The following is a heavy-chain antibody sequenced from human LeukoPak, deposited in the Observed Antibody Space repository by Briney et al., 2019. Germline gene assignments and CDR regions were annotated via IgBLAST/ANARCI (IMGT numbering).Heavy chain of an antibody. CDR3: AKDRTVGASYWYFDL. J-gene: IGHJ2*01. CDR2: ISGSGGST. V-gene: IGHV3-23*01. D-gene: IGHD1-26*01. Sequence: GGSLRLSCAASGFTFSSYAMSWVRQAPGKGLEWVSAISGSGGSTYYADSVKGRFTISRDNSKNTLFLQTNSMRPEDTAVYYCAKDRTVGASYWYFDLWGRGTLVTVSS. CDR1: GFTFSSYA.